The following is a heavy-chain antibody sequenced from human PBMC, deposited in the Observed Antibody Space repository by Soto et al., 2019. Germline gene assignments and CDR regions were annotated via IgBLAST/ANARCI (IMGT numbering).Heavy chain of an antibody. V-gene: IGHV4-59*01. J-gene: IGHJ6*02. CDR3: ARVTTVAATPLGGYYYGMDV. CDR2: IYYSGST. D-gene: IGHD1-26*01. Sequence: PSETLSLTCTVSGGSISSYYWSWLRQPPGKGLEWIGYIYYSGSTNYNPSLKSRVTISVDTSKNQFSLKLSSVTAADTAVYYCARVTTVAATPLGGYYYGMDVWGQGTTVTVSS. CDR1: GGSISSYY.